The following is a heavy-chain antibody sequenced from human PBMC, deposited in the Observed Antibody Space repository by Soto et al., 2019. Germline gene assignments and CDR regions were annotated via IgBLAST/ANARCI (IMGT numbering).Heavy chain of an antibody. J-gene: IGHJ6*03. CDR2: IWYDGSNK. D-gene: IGHD2-15*01. CDR1: GFTFSSYG. V-gene: IGHV3-33*01. Sequence: QVQLVESGGGVVQPGRSLRLSCAASGFTFSSYGMHWVRQAPGKGLEWVAVIWYDGSNKYYADSVKGRFTISRDNSKNTLYLQMNSLRAEDTAVYYCARDRDIVVVVAATNYYYYYMDVWGKGTTVTVSS. CDR3: ARDRDIVVVVAATNYYYYYMDV.